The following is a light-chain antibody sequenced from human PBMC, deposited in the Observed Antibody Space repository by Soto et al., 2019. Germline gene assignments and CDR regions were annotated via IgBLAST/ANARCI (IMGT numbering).Light chain of an antibody. CDR3: NSYTSKSTGV. CDR1: SSDVGGYNY. Sequence: QSALTQPASVSGSPGQSITISCTGTSSDVGGYNYVSWYQQHPGKAPKLILYEVSNRPSGVSNRFSGSKSGNTASLTISGLQAEDEADYYCNSYTSKSTGVFGTGTKLTFL. V-gene: IGLV2-14*01. J-gene: IGLJ1*01. CDR2: EVS.